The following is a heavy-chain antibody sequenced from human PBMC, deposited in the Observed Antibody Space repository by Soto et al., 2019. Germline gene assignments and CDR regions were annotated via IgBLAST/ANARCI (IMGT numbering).Heavy chain of an antibody. CDR3: AKGRSIVKDYYDSSFPDNFDY. CDR1: GFTFSSYG. J-gene: IGHJ4*02. CDR2: ISYDGSNK. Sequence: QVQLVESGGGVVQPGRSLRLSCAASGFTFSSYGMHWVRQAPGKGLEWVAVISYDGSNKYYADSVKGRFTISRDNSKNTLYLQMNSLRAEDTAVYYCAKGRSIVKDYYDSSFPDNFDYWGQGTLVTVSS. D-gene: IGHD3-22*01. V-gene: IGHV3-30*18.